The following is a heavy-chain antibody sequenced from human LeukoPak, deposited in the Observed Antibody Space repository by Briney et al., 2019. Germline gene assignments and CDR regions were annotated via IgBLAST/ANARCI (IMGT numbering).Heavy chain of an antibody. Sequence: PGRSLRLSCAASGFTFSSYAMHWVRQAPGKGLEWVAVISDDGSNEHYADSVKGRFTVSRDSSKNTLYLQMNSLRPEDTAVYYCAKNDPDSSEDWGQGTLVTVSS. CDR1: GFTFSSYA. V-gene: IGHV3-30-3*02. J-gene: IGHJ4*02. D-gene: IGHD3-22*01. CDR2: ISDDGSNE. CDR3: AKNDPDSSED.